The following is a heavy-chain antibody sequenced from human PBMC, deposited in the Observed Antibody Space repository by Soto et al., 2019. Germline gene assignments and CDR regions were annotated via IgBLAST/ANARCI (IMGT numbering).Heavy chain of an antibody. J-gene: IGHJ6*01. CDR1: GGTFRTSA. Sequence: QVQVVQSGAEVKKPGSSVKVSCKTSGGTFRTSAISWVRQAPGQGLEWMGGIMPVFPTPDYAQKFQGRVTITADESTGTAYMELSSLRSEDTAVYYCARDKDRQQLGGNYYYIMDVWGQGTTVTVSS. V-gene: IGHV1-69*12. D-gene: IGHD3-3*02. CDR3: ARDKDRQQLGGNYYYIMDV. CDR2: IMPVFPTP.